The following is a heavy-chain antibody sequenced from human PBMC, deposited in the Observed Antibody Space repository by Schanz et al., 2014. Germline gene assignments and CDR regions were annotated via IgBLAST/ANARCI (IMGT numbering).Heavy chain of an antibody. CDR1: GFTFSDYY. CDR3: AKDLAAVGVFDY. CDR2: LTGSGTTT. Sequence: VQLVESGGGLVKPGGSLRLSCAASGFTFSDYYMSWIRQAPGKGLEWVSALTGSGTTTYYADSVKGRFTISRDNSKNTLYLQMNNLRAEDTAIYYCAKDLAAVGVFDYWGQGSLVTVSP. D-gene: IGHD6-13*01. V-gene: IGHV3-23*04. J-gene: IGHJ4*02.